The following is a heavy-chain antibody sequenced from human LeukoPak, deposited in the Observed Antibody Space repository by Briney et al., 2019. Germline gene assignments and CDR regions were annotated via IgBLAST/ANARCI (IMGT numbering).Heavy chain of an antibody. Sequence: SETLSLTCTVSGGSISSYYWSWIRQPPGKGLEWIGYIYYSGTTNYNPSLKSRVTISVDTSKNQFSLKLSSVTAADTAVYYCARTVYGMDVWGQGTTVTVSS. CDR3: ARTVYGMDV. CDR2: IYYSGTT. J-gene: IGHJ6*02. CDR1: GGSISSYY. V-gene: IGHV4-59*08.